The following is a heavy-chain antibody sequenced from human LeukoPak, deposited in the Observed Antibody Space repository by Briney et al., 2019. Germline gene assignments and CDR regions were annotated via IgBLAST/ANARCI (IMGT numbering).Heavy chain of an antibody. V-gene: IGHV3-64*01. CDR1: GFTFSSYT. J-gene: IGHJ4*02. CDR3: AREPYNWNCINYFDY. Sequence: GGSLRLSCAASGFTFSSYTMNWVRQAPGKGLEYVSAISSNGYSTYYANSVKGRFTISRDNSKNTLHLQMGSLRAEDMAVYYCAREPYNWNCINYFDYWGQGTLVTVSS. CDR2: ISSNGYST. D-gene: IGHD1-7*01.